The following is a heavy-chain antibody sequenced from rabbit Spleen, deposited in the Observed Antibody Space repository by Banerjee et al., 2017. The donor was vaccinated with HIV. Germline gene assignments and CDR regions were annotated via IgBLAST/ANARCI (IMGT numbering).Heavy chain of an antibody. D-gene: IGHD6-1*01. CDR3: VREAGYGGYGDANL. V-gene: IGHV1S7*01. Sequence: QLVESGGGLVQPGGSLKLSCKASGIDFTKYYITWVRQAPGKGLEWIGYIVPIFGVTYYANWVNGRFTISSHNAQNTLYLQLNSLTAADTATYFCVREAGYGGYGDANLWGPGTLVTVS. CDR2: IVPIFGVT. CDR1: GIDFTKYY. J-gene: IGHJ4*01.